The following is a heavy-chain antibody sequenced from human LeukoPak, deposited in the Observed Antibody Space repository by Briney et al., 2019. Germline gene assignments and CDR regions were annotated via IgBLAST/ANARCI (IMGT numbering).Heavy chain of an antibody. CDR2: ISAYNGDT. CDR3: ARANLDWFDP. Sequence: ASVKVSCKASGYTFTGYGITWVRQAPGQGLEWMGWISAYNGDTNYAQKLQGRVTMTTDTSTSTAYMELRSLRSDDTAVYYCARANLDWFDPWGQGTLVTVSS. J-gene: IGHJ5*02. D-gene: IGHD1-1*01. CDR1: GYTFTGYG. V-gene: IGHV1-18*01.